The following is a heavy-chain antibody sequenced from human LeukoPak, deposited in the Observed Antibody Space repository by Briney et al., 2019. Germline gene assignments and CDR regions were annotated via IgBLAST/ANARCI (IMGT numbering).Heavy chain of an antibody. D-gene: IGHD2-15*01. CDR2: IYFSGTT. CDR1: GGSISSSSYY. V-gene: IGHV4-39*07. CDR3: ARDAHCTGVSCHSPYNWFDP. J-gene: IGHJ5*02. Sequence: KTSETLSLTCTVSGGSISSSSYYWGWIRQPPGKGLEWIGSIYFSGTTYYNPSLQSRVTISVDTAKNQFSLKVTSVTAADTAAYYCARDAHCTGVSCHSPYNWFDPWGQGTLVTVSS.